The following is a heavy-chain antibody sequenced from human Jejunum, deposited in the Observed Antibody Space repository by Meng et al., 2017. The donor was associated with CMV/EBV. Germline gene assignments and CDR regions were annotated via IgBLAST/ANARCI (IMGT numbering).Heavy chain of an antibody. V-gene: IGHV3-30*03. CDR3: ARENDYRNYFDQ. D-gene: IGHD4-11*01. CDR1: VFFFPNAW. Sequence: SVFFFPNAWMSSVRQAPGKGLEWVAVISDDGSKKNQADSVMGRFTISRDNSKNTLYLQMNSLRGEDTAIYYCARENDYRNYFDQWGQGTLVTVSS. J-gene: IGHJ4*02. CDR2: ISDDGSKK.